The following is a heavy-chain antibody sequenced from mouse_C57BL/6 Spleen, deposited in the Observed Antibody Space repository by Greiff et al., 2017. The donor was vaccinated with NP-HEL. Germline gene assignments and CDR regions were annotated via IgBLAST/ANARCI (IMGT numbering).Heavy chain of an antibody. CDR2: IDPSDSET. V-gene: IGHV1-52*01. J-gene: IGHJ1*03. CDR3: ARSGRDPYWYFDV. Sequence: QVQLQQPGAELVRPGSSVKLSCKASGYTFTSYWMHWVKQRPIQGLEWIGNIDPSDSETHYNQKFKDKATLTVDKSSSTAYMQLSSLTSEDSAVYYCARSGRDPYWYFDVWGTGTTVTVSS. CDR1: GYTFTSYW. D-gene: IGHD3-1*01.